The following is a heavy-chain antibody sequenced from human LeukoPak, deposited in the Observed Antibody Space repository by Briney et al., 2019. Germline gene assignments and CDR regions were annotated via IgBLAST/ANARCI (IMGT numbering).Heavy chain of an antibody. V-gene: IGHV3-21*01. Sequence: GGSLRLSCAGSGFTFSTYVMNWVRHGPGKGLEWVSCIISKSNYMYSADSLKGRFTISRDNSKNSLYLQMNSLRAEDTAVYYCARVYSSRWQIDSWGQGTLVTVSS. CDR2: IISKSNYM. D-gene: IGHD6-13*01. CDR3: ARVYSSRWQIDS. CDR1: GFTFSTYV. J-gene: IGHJ4*02.